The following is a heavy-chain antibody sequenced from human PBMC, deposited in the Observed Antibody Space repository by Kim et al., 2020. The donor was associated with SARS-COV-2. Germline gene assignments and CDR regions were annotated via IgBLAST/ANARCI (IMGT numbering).Heavy chain of an antibody. CDR3: ARGHVGIVATDEALDI. CDR1: GFTFSSYA. D-gene: IGHD5-12*01. CDR2: ISYDASRR. Sequence: GGSLRLSCAASGFTFSSYAMHWVRQAPGKGLEWLSVISYDASRRDYAVSVRGRFIISRDNSTNTVFLQMNSLRSDDTALYYCARGHVGIVATDEALDIWG. V-gene: IGHV3-30*04. J-gene: IGHJ3*02.